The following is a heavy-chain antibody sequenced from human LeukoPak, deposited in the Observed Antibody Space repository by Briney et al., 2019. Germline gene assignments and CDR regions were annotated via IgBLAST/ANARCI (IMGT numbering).Heavy chain of an antibody. Sequence: SETLSLTCAVYGGSFSGYYWSWIRQPPGNGLEWIGEINHSGSTNYNPSLKSRVTMSVDTSKNQFSLKLSSVTAADTAVYYCARDRAHCYGSGSYYSHNWFDPWGQGTLVTVSS. V-gene: IGHV4-34*01. J-gene: IGHJ5*02. D-gene: IGHD3-10*01. CDR1: GGSFSGYY. CDR3: ARDRAHCYGSGSYYSHNWFDP. CDR2: INHSGST.